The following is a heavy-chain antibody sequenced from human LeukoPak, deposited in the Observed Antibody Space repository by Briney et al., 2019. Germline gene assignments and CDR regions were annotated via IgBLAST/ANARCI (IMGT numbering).Heavy chain of an antibody. V-gene: IGHV4-61*01. CDR1: GGSISSGSYY. CDR2: IYYTGST. D-gene: IGHD3-10*01. CDR3: ARLGITMVRPV. Sequence: KPSETLSLTCTVSGGSISSGSYYWSWIRQPPGKGLEWIGYIYYTGSTNYNPSLKSRVTISVDTSKNQFSLKLSSVTAADTAAYYCARLGITMVRPVWGQGTTVTVSS. J-gene: IGHJ6*02.